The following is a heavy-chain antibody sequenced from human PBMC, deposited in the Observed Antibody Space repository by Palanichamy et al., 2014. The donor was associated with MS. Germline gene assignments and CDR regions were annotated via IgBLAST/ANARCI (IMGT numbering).Heavy chain of an antibody. V-gene: IGHV1-69*01. D-gene: IGHD6-13*01. Sequence: AEYMGGRVTITADESTSTAYMELSSLRSEDTAVYYCARDRIAAAGIPFDYWGQGTLVTVSS. J-gene: IGHJ4*02. CDR3: ARDRIAAAGIPFDY.